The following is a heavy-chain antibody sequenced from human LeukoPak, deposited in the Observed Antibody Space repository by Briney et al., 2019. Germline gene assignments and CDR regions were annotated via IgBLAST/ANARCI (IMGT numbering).Heavy chain of an antibody. V-gene: IGHV4-34*01. CDR2: INHSGST. CDR3: ARGRNYYVLDY. D-gene: IGHD3-10*02. Sequence: SETLSLTCAVYGGSFSGYHWSWIRQPPGKGLEWIGEINHSGSTNYNPSLKSRVTISVDTSKNQFSLKLSSVTAADTAVYYCARGRNYYVLDYWGQGTLVTVSS. J-gene: IGHJ4*02. CDR1: GGSFSGYH.